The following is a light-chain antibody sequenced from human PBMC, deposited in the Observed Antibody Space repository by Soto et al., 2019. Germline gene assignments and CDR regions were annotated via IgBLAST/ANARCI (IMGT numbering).Light chain of an antibody. CDR1: QSVSGSY. V-gene: IGKV3-20*01. Sequence: EIVLTQSPGTLSLSPGERATLSCRASQSVSGSYLAWYQQKPGQAPRLLIDGVSSRATDIPDRFSGSGSGTDFSLTISRLEPEDFAVYYCQQYGGLPVTFGGGTKVEIK. CDR3: QQYGGLPVT. CDR2: GVS. J-gene: IGKJ4*01.